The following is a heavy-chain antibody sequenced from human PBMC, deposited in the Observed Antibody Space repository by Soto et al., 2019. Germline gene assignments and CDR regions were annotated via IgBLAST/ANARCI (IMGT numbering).Heavy chain of an antibody. V-gene: IGHV4-31*03. J-gene: IGHJ5*02. Sequence: SETLSLTCTVSGGSISSGGYYWTWIRQHPGEGLEWIGYIYYTGNTYYNPSLESRVTISLDTSKNQFSLKLSSVTAADTAVYYCVRDVGPLTEGSSSKPYNWFDPWGQGALVPVSS. CDR2: IYYTGNT. D-gene: IGHD6-6*01. CDR3: VRDVGPLTEGSSSKPYNWFDP. CDR1: GGSISSGGYY.